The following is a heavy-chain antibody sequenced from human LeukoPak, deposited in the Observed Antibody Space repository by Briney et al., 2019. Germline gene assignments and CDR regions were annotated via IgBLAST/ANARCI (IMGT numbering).Heavy chain of an antibody. CDR1: GGSISSYY. CDR2: IYYSGST. V-gene: IGHV4-59*01. CDR3: ARTTEGGYTYDYFYYYYMDV. J-gene: IGHJ6*03. D-gene: IGHD5-18*01. Sequence: SETLSLTCTVSGGSISSYYWSWIRQPPGKGLEWIGYIYYSGSTNYNPSLKSRVTISVDLSKNQFSLKLSSVTTADTAVYYCARTTEGGYTYDYFYYYYMDVWGKGTTVTISS.